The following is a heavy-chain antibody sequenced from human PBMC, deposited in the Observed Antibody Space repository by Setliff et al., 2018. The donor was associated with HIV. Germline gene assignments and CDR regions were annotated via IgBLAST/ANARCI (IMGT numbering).Heavy chain of an antibody. CDR1: GFTFSSYA. J-gene: IGHJ6*03. CDR2: ISYDGSNK. D-gene: IGHD1-1*01. V-gene: IGHV3-30*04. CDR3: AKTAGYYFYYYMDV. Sequence: GGSLRLSCAASGFTFSSYAIHWVRQAPGKGLEWVALISYDGSNKYYADSVKGRFTISRDNSKNTLYLQMNSLRPEDTALYYCAKTAGYYFYYYMDVWGKGTTVTVSS.